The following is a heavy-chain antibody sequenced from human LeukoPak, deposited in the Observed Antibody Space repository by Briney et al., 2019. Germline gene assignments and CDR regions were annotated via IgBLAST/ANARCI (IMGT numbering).Heavy chain of an antibody. CDR2: ISWNSVGI. CDR3: ARGFGYYFAY. V-gene: IGHV3-9*01. Sequence: AGGSLRLSCAASGFTFNDYAMHWVRQAPGKGLEWVSSISWNSVGIGYADSVKGRFTISRDNAKNSLYLQMNSLRAEDTAVYYCARGFGYYFAYWGQGTLVTVSS. D-gene: IGHD3-16*01. CDR1: GFTFNDYA. J-gene: IGHJ4*02.